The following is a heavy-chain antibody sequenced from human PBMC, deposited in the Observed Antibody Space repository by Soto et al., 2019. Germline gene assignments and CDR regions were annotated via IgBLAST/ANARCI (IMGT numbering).Heavy chain of an antibody. Sequence: SGLRGEPTQTLTLTCTFSGFSLSTSGVGVGWIRQPPGKALEWFALIYWDDDKRYSPSLKSRLTITKDTSKNQVVLTMTNMDPVDTATHYCAHTPGVGYDILTGYNKPNFDYWGQGTLVTVSS. J-gene: IGHJ4*02. CDR3: AHTPGVGYDILTGYNKPNFDY. CDR1: GFSLSTSGVG. CDR2: IYWDDDK. D-gene: IGHD3-9*01. V-gene: IGHV2-5*02.